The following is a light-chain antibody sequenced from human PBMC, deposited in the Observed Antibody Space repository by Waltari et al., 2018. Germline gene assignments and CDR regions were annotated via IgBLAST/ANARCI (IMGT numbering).Light chain of an antibody. Sequence: IVLTQSPGTLSLSPGERATLSCRASQSVSRYLAWYQQRPVQAPRLLIYAASTRSTGIPDRFSGSGYGTDFTLTSRRREPEYFAVYYCQNHERLPATFGQGTKVGIK. CDR1: QSVSRY. CDR3: QNHERLPAT. J-gene: IGKJ1*01. CDR2: AAS. V-gene: IGKV3-20*01.